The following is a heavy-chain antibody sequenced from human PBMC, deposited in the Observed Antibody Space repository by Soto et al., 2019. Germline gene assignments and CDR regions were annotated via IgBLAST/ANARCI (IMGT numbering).Heavy chain of an antibody. CDR2: IKQDGSEK. J-gene: IGHJ4*02. CDR1: GFTFSSYW. V-gene: IGHV3-7*02. CDR3: ATHPYSSGWYC. Sequence: EVQLVESGGGLVQPGGSLRLSCAASGFTFSSYWMTWVRQAPGKGLEWVANIKQDGSEKYYVDSVKGRFTISRDNAKTSLYLQMNSLRAEDTAVYYCATHPYSSGWYCWGQGTLVTVSS. D-gene: IGHD6-13*01.